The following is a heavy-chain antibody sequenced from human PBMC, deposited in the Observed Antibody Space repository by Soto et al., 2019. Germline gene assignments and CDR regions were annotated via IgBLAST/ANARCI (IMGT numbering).Heavy chain of an antibody. CDR1: EYTFSSLW. CDR3: VGGYGWLPDY. D-gene: IGHD6-19*01. Sequence: DVQLVESGGGLVQPGGSPRLSCEASEYTFSSLWMNWVRQAPGKGLEWVAIIEQNGGERNYLDSVKGRFTISRDNAKKSVYLQMNSLRAEDTALYYCVGGYGWLPDYWGQGTLVIVSS. CDR2: IEQNGGER. J-gene: IGHJ4*02. V-gene: IGHV3-7*05.